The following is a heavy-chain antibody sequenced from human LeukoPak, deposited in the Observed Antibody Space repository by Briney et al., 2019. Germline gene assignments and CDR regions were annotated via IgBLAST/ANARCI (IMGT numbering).Heavy chain of an antibody. V-gene: IGHV5-51*01. CDR1: GYRFTSYW. D-gene: IGHD2-2*01. J-gene: IGHJ4*02. CDR2: IYPGDSDT. CDR3: ARLLVVPAADYFDY. Sequence: EESLKISCKGSGYRFTSYWIGWVRAMPGKGLEWMGIIYPGDSDTRYSPSFQGQVTISADKSISTAYLQWSSLKASDTATYYCARLLVVPAADYFDYWGQGTLVTVSS.